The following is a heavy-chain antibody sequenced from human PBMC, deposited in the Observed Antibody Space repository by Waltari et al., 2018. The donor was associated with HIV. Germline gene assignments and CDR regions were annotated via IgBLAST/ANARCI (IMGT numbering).Heavy chain of an antibody. Sequence: QVQLQQWGAGLLKPSETLSLTCAVYGGSFSGYYWSWIRQPPGKGLGWIGEINHSGSTNYNPSLKSRVTISVDTSKNQFSLKLSSVTAADTAVYYCARGVRSRSGIVVVITTPHFDYWGQGTLVTVSS. CDR1: GGSFSGYY. V-gene: IGHV4-34*01. CDR2: INHSGST. D-gene: IGHD3-22*01. J-gene: IGHJ4*02. CDR3: ARGVRSRSGIVVVITTPHFDY.